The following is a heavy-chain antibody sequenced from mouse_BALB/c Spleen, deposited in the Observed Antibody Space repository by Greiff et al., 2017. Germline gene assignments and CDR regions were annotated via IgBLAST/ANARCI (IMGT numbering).Heavy chain of an antibody. CDR1: GYTFTSYT. D-gene: IGHD4-1*01. CDR2: INPSSGYT. Sequence: VKLMESGAELARPGASVKMSCKASGYTFTSYTMHWVKQRPGQGLEWIGYINPSSGYTNYNQKFKDKATLTADKSSSTAYMQLSSPTSEDSAVYYCTRKLGRRGFDYWGQGTTLTVSS. CDR3: TRKLGRRGFDY. J-gene: IGHJ2*01. V-gene: IGHV1-4*01.